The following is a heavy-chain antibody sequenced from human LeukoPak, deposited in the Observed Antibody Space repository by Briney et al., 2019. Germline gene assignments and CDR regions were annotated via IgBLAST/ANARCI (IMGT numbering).Heavy chain of an antibody. Sequence: SETLSLTCTVSGGSISSYYWSWIRQPPGKGLEWIGFIYYSGSTNYNPSLKSRVTISVDTSKNQFSLKLTSVTAAGTAVYYCARDRGPDCSGGSCWDYWGQGTLVTVSS. CDR2: IYYSGST. V-gene: IGHV4-59*01. J-gene: IGHJ4*02. CDR3: ARDRGPDCSGGSCWDY. CDR1: GGSISSYY. D-gene: IGHD2-15*01.